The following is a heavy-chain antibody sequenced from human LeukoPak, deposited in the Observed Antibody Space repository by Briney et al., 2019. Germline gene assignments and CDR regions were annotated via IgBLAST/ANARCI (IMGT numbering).Heavy chain of an antibody. Sequence: GGSLRLSCAASGFTVSSNYMSWVRQAPGKGLEWVSVIYSGGSTYYADSVKGTFTMSRDNSKNTLYLQMNSLRAEDTAVYYCARSPSSSGYLNYFDYWGQGTLVTVSS. D-gene: IGHD3-22*01. J-gene: IGHJ4*02. CDR1: GFTVSSNY. CDR2: IYSGGST. CDR3: ARSPSSSGYLNYFDY. V-gene: IGHV3-66*01.